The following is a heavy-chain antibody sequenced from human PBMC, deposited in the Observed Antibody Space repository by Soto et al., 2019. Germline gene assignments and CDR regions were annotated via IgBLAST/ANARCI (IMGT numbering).Heavy chain of an antibody. Sequence: ASVKVSCKASGYSFTTHAMIWVRQAPGQRPEWMGWINTGNGNTRYSPKFQGRVNITRDTSASTAYMELSSLKSEDTAVYYCARGEQLYHYYYAMDVWGRGTTVTVSS. V-gene: IGHV1-3*04. CDR1: GYSFTTHA. CDR3: ARGEQLYHYYYAMDV. CDR2: INTGNGNT. J-gene: IGHJ6*02.